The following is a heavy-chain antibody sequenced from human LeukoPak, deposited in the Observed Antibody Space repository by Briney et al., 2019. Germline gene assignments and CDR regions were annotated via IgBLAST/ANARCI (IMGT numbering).Heavy chain of an antibody. J-gene: IGHJ4*02. CDR1: GYTFTTYA. Sequence: ASVKVSCKTSGYTFTTYAVSWVRQAPGQGLEWMGWISTYNGNTDYAQKLQGRLTMTTDTSTSTAYMELRSLRSDDTAVYYCARDAVGATDSEFDYWGQGTLVTVSS. CDR2: ISTYNGNT. V-gene: IGHV1-18*01. CDR3: ARDAVGATDSEFDY. D-gene: IGHD1-26*01.